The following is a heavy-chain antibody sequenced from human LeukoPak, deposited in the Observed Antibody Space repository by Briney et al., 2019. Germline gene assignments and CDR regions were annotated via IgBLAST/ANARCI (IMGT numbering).Heavy chain of an antibody. V-gene: IGHV3-74*01. Sequence: GGSLRLSCAASGFTFSSYWMHWVRQAPGKGLVWVSRINSDGSSTSYADSVKGRFTISRDNSKNTMYLQMNSLRAEDTAVYYCAKAFGGYCFDYWGQGTLVTVSS. CDR2: INSDGSST. D-gene: IGHD3-10*01. CDR3: AKAFGGYCFDY. CDR1: GFTFSSYW. J-gene: IGHJ4*02.